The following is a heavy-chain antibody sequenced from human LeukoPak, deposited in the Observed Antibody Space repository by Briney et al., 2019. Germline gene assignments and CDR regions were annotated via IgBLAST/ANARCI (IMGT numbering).Heavy chain of an antibody. J-gene: IGHJ5*02. Sequence: SQTLSLTCVISGDSVSSNSAAWNWIRQSPSGGRGWLGRTYYRSKWFNDYAVSVKSRITIKPDTSKNQFSLQLNSVTPEDTAVYYCTGEPEQQLVRAWFDPWGQGTLVTVSS. V-gene: IGHV6-1*01. CDR3: TGEPEQQLVRAWFDP. D-gene: IGHD6-13*01. CDR1: GDSVSSNSAA. CDR2: TYYRSKWFN.